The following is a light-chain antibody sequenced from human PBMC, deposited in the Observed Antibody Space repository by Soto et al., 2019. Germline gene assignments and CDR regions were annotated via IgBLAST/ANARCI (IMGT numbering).Light chain of an antibody. J-gene: IGLJ1*01. Sequence: QSVLTQPASVSESPGQSITISCTGSSSDVGGSDHVSWYQQHPGKAPKLMIYDVTNRPSGVSNRFSGSKSGNTASLTISGLHAEDEADYYCSSYTTTSTYVFGTGTKVTVL. V-gene: IGLV2-14*01. CDR1: SSDVGGSDH. CDR2: DVT. CDR3: SSYTTTSTYV.